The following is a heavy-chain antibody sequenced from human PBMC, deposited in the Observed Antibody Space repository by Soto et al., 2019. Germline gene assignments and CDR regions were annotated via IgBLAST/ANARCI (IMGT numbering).Heavy chain of an antibody. V-gene: IGHV4-59*01. Sequence: SETLSLTCTVSGGTISDYYWSLIRQPPGKGLEWIGYIYYTGTTSYNPSLKSRVTISVDTSRNQFSLRLSSVTAADTAVYYCAGERGVWSGDLLRHGWFDPWGHGTLVTVSS. D-gene: IGHD3-10*01. CDR1: GGTISDYY. CDR2: IYYTGTT. J-gene: IGHJ5*02. CDR3: AGERGVWSGDLLRHGWFDP.